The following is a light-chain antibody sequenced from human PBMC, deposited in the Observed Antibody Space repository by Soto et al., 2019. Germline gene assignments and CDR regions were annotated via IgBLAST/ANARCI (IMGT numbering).Light chain of an antibody. V-gene: IGKV1-5*03. CDR3: QQYDTYPWT. CDR2: KAS. J-gene: IGKJ1*01. Sequence: DIQMTQSPSTLCASVGDRVTITCRASQNVNKWLAWYQQKPGKAPKLLIAKASTLESGVPSRFSGSESGTDFTLTISCLQPDDFAVYYCQQYDTYPWTFGQGTKVEIK. CDR1: QNVNKW.